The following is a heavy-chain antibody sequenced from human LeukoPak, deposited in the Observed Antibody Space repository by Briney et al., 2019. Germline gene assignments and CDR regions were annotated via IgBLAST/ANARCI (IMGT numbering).Heavy chain of an antibody. Sequence: VGSLRLSCAASRFTFSSYWMHWVRQAPGKGLVWVSRIDTDGSTTTYADSVKGRFTISRDNAKNTLYLQMNSLRAEDTAVYYCARTIGSKNAFDLWGQGTMVTVSS. V-gene: IGHV3-74*01. CDR2: IDTDGSTT. CDR1: RFTFSSYW. J-gene: IGHJ3*01. CDR3: ARTIGSKNAFDL. D-gene: IGHD1-26*01.